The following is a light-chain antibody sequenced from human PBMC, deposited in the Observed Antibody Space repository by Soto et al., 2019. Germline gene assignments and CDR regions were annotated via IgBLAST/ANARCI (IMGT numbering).Light chain of an antibody. CDR1: SSDVGAYDY. CDR2: EVS. V-gene: IGLV2-8*01. Sequence: QSVLTQPPSASGSPGQSVAVSCTGTSSDVGAYDYVSWYQHHPGKAPKLIIYEVSKRPSGVPDRFSGSKSGNTASLTVSGLQAEDEADYYCSSYGVSKNWVFGGGTKLTVL. J-gene: IGLJ3*02. CDR3: SSYGVSKNWV.